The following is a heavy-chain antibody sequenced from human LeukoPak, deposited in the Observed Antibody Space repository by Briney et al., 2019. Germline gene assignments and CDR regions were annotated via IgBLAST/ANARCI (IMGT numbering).Heavy chain of an antibody. J-gene: IGHJ4*02. CDR3: ARESDSSSWYNY. CDR1: GYTFTGYY. Sequence: ASVKVSCKASGYTFTGYYMHWVRQAPGQELEWMGWINPNSGGTNYAQKFQGWVTMTRDTSISTAYMELSRLRSDDTAVYYCARESDSSSWYNYWGQGTLVTVSS. D-gene: IGHD6-13*01. V-gene: IGHV1-2*04. CDR2: INPNSGGT.